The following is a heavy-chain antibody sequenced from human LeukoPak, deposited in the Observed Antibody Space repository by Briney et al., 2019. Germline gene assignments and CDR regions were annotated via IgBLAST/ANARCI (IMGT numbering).Heavy chain of an antibody. D-gene: IGHD2-2*03. V-gene: IGHV4-39*07. CDR1: GDSINRGSYF. J-gene: IGHJ5*02. CDR2: IYHSGLT. CDR3: ARSLDTVIVPAVWFDP. Sequence: SETLSLTCTVSGDSINRGSYFWGWIRQPPGKGLEWIGSIYHSGLTYYNPSLKSRVTMSLEMSKNQFSLNLESVTAADTAVYYCARSLDTVIVPAVWFDPWGQGTLVTVSS.